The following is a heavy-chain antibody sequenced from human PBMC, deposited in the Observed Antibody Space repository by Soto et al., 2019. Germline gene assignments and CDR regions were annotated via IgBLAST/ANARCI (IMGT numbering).Heavy chain of an antibody. CDR3: ARDREPMDPYYYYGMDV. CDR1: GYTFTSYG. J-gene: IGHJ6*02. D-gene: IGHD1-26*01. Sequence: DSVKVSCKASGYTFTSYGISWVRQAPGQGLEWMGWISAYNGNTNYAQKLQGRVTMTTDTSTSTAYMELRSLRSDDTAVYYCARDREPMDPYYYYGMDVWGQGSTVTVSS. CDR2: ISAYNGNT. V-gene: IGHV1-18*01.